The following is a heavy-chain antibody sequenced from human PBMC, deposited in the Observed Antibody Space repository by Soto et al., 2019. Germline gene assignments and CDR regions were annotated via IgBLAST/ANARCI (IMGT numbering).Heavy chain of an antibody. Sequence: PGGSLRLSCAASGFTFDDYAMHWVRQAPGKGLEWVSGISWNSGSIGYADSVKGRFTISRDNAKNSLYLQMNSLRAEDTALYCCAKGDYDILTGYIDYWGQGTLVTVSS. V-gene: IGHV3-9*01. CDR1: GFTFDDYA. D-gene: IGHD3-9*01. CDR2: ISWNSGSI. CDR3: AKGDYDILTGYIDY. J-gene: IGHJ4*02.